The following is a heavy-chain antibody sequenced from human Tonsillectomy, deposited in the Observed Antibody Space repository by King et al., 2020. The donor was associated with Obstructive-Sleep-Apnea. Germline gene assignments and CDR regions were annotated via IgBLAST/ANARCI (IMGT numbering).Heavy chain of an antibody. J-gene: IGHJ2*01. D-gene: IGHD3-9*01. Sequence: VQLQQWGAGLLKPSETLSLTCAVYGGSFSGYYWSWIRQPPGKGLEWIGEINHSGSTNYNPSLKSRVTISVDTSKNQFSLKLSSVTAADTAVYYCARETPYYDLLTGYYRPHWYFDLWGRGTLVTVSS. CDR3: ARETPYYDLLTGYYRPHWYFDL. V-gene: IGHV4-34*01. CDR2: INHSGST. CDR1: GGSFSGYY.